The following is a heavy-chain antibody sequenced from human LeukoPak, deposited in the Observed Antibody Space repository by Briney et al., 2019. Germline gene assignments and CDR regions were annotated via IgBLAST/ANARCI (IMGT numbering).Heavy chain of an antibody. CDR1: GFTFSHYW. D-gene: IGHD6-13*01. CDR3: ARVRIAAVRQHWFDP. V-gene: IGHV3-7*01. Sequence: GGSLRLSCAASGFTFSHYWMSWVRQAPGKGLERVASIKQDGSQKYYGDSVKGRFTISRDNAKNSLYLQMNSLRAEDTAVYYCARVRIAAVRQHWFDPWGQGTLVTVSS. CDR2: IKQDGSQK. J-gene: IGHJ5*02.